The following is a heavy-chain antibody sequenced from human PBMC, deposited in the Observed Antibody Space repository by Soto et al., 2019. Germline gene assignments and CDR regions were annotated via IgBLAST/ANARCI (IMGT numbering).Heavy chain of an antibody. V-gene: IGHV3-30-3*01. Sequence: QVQLVESGGGVVQPGRSLRLSCPASGFTFSSYAMHWVRQAPGKGLEWVAVISYDGSNKYYADSVKGRFTISRDNSKNTLYLQMNSLRAEDTAVYYCARDPVDTAMVMGFDYWGQGTLVTVSS. CDR1: GFTFSSYA. CDR3: ARDPVDTAMVMGFDY. CDR2: ISYDGSNK. J-gene: IGHJ4*02. D-gene: IGHD5-18*01.